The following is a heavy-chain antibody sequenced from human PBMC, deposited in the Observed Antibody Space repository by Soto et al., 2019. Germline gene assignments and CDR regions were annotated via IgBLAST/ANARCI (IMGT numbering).Heavy chain of an antibody. CDR1: GFTFSSYG. V-gene: IGHV3-33*01. Sequence: PGVSVRLSCAASGFTFSSYGMHWVRQAPGKGLEWVAVIWYDGSNKYYADSVKGRFTISRDNSKNTVYLDMNSLTADDSGVFYCARAHTMMILDRFDPWGHGTLVTVSS. CDR3: ARAHTMMILDRFDP. D-gene: IGHD3-22*01. CDR2: IWYDGSNK. J-gene: IGHJ5*02.